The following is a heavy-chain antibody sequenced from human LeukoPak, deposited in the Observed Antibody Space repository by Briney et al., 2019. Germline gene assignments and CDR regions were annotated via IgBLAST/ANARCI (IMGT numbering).Heavy chain of an antibody. CDR2: IYWDDDK. CDR3: AHRRHYYDSSGYYYFDY. D-gene: IGHD3-22*01. V-gene: IGHV2-5*02. Sequence: SGPTLVNPPQTLTLTCTFSGFSLRTRGVGVGWIRQPPGKALEWLSLIYWDDDKRYSPSLKSRLTITKDTSKNQVVLTMTNMDPVDTATYYCAHRRHYYDSSGYYYFDYWGQGTLVTVSS. J-gene: IGHJ4*02. CDR1: GFSLRTRGVG.